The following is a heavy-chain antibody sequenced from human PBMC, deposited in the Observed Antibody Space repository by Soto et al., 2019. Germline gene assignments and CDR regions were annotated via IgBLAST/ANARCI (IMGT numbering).Heavy chain of an antibody. CDR1: GFTFDDYA. CDR2: ISWNSGSI. Sequence: GGSLRLSCAASGFTFDDYAMHWVRQAPGKGLEWVSGISWNSGSIGYADSVKGRFTISRDNAKNSLYLQMNSLRAEDTALYYCAKDQRFRVTWAFDIWGQGTMVTVSS. CDR3: AKDQRFRVTWAFDI. J-gene: IGHJ3*02. D-gene: IGHD4-4*01. V-gene: IGHV3-9*01.